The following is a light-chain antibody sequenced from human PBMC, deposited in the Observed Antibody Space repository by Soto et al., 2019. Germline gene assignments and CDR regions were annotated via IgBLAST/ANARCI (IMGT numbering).Light chain of an antibody. CDR3: QQRSNWTLT. V-gene: IGKV3-11*01. CDR2: HAS. Sequence: EIVLAQSPATLSLSAGERATLSCRASQSVGDNLAWYQQRPGQAPRLLIYHASNRATGIPVRFSGTGSGTDSTLTISSLEYEDGAMYDGQQRSNWTLTFGGGTKVDIK. CDR1: QSVGDN. J-gene: IGKJ4*01.